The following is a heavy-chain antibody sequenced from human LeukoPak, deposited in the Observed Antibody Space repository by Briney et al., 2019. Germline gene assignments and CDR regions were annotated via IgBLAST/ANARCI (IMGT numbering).Heavy chain of an antibody. D-gene: IGHD3-10*01. V-gene: IGHV2-5*02. J-gene: IGHJ4*02. Sequence: SGPTLVKPTQTLTLTCTFSGFSLTTNGMGVGWIRQPPGKALEWLAPIYWDDDKRYSPSLKSRLTITKDTSTNQVVLTMTNMDPVDAATYYCAHRASGSYEGVFDYWGQGTLVTVSS. CDR3: AHRASGSYEGVFDY. CDR1: GFSLTTNGMG. CDR2: IYWDDDK.